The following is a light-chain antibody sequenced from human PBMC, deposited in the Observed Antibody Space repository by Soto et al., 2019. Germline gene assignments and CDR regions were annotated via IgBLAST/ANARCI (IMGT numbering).Light chain of an antibody. Sequence: NFMLTQPHSVSESPGKTVTISCTRSSGSIASNYVQWYQQRPGSAPTTVIYEDNQRPSGVPDRFSGSIDSSSNSASLTVSGLTTEDVADYYCQSYDSSNPVVFGGGTMLTVL. CDR3: QSYDSSNPVV. CDR2: EDN. CDR1: SGSIASNY. J-gene: IGLJ2*01. V-gene: IGLV6-57*04.